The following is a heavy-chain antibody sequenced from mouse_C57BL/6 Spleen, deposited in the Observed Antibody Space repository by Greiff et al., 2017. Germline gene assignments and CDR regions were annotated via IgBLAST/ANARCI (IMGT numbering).Heavy chain of an antibody. CDR3: ARYGSSYNYFDY. Sequence: QVQLKQPGAELVKPGASVKMSCKASGYTFTSYWITWVKQRPGQGLEWIGDIYPGSGSTNYNEEFKSKATLTVATSSSTAYMQLSSLTSEDSAVYYCARYGSSYNYFDYWGQGTTHTVSS. J-gene: IGHJ2*01. CDR1: GYTFTSYW. V-gene: IGHV1-55*01. D-gene: IGHD1-1*01. CDR2: IYPGSGST.